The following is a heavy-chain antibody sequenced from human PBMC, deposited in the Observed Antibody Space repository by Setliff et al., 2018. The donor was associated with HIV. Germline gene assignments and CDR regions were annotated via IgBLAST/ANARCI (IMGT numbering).Heavy chain of an antibody. Sequence: SVKVSCQASGGTFSTYAISWVRQAPGHGLEWMGGIIPILGIADYAQKFQGRVTITADNSTSTACMELSSLRSEDTALYYCARGSRPARLKWELLSYWGQGTLVTVSS. CDR1: GGTFSTYA. CDR2: IIPILGIA. V-gene: IGHV1-69*10. D-gene: IGHD1-26*01. CDR3: ARGSRPARLKWELLSY. J-gene: IGHJ4*02.